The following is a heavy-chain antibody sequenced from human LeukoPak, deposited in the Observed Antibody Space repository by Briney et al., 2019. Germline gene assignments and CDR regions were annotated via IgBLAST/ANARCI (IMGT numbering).Heavy chain of an antibody. Sequence: SETLSLTCTVSGGSISSSSYYWGWIRQPPGKGLEWIGSIYYSGSTYYNPSLKSRVTISVDTSKNQFSLKLSSVTAADTAVYYCARDTMAAGYCSGGSCSDWGQGTLVTVSS. CDR2: IYYSGST. CDR3: ARDTMAAGYCSGGSCSD. V-gene: IGHV4-39*07. CDR1: GGSISSSSYY. D-gene: IGHD2-15*01. J-gene: IGHJ4*02.